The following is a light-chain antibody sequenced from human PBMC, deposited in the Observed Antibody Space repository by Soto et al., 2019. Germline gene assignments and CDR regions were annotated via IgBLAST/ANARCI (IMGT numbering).Light chain of an antibody. CDR2: DVS. Sequence: QSALTQPASVSGSPGQSITISCTGTSSDVGGYNYVSWYQQHPGKAPTLMIYDVSNRPSGVSNRFSGSKSGNTASLTISGLQAADEADYDCSSYTSSGTLMVFGGGTKLTVL. CDR3: SSYTSSGTLMV. V-gene: IGLV2-14*01. CDR1: SSDVGGYNY. J-gene: IGLJ2*01.